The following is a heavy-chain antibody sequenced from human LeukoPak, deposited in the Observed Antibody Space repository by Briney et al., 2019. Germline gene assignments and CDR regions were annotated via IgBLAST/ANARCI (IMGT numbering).Heavy chain of an antibody. D-gene: IGHD6-6*01. V-gene: IGHV4-34*01. CDR1: GGSFSGYY. Sequence: MASETLSLTCAVYGGSFSGYYWSWMRQPPGKALEWIGEINHSGSTHYNPSLKSRVTISVDTSKNQCSLKLSSVTAADTAVYYCARSSSWSLYYYYYYMDVWGKGTTVTVSS. J-gene: IGHJ6*03. CDR3: ARSSSWSLYYYYYYMDV. CDR2: INHSGST.